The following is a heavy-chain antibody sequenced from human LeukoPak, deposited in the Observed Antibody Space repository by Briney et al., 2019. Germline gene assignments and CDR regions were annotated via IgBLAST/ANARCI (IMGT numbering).Heavy chain of an antibody. J-gene: IGHJ4*02. Sequence: GGSLRLSCAASGFTFSSYGMHWVRQAPGQGLEWVAFIRFDGSNKYYADSVKGRFTISRYNSKNMLYLQMNGLRAEDTAVYYCAKPHFDYWGQGTLVTVSS. CDR3: AKPHFDY. CDR1: GFTFSSYG. V-gene: IGHV3-30*02. CDR2: IRFDGSNK.